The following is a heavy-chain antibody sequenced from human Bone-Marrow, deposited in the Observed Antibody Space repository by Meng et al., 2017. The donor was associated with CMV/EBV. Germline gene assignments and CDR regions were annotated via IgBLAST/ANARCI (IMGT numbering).Heavy chain of an antibody. D-gene: IGHD3-3*01. J-gene: IGHJ6*02. Sequence: GGSLRLSCAASGFTFSSYWMHWVRQAPGKGLVWVSRINSDGSSTSYADSVKGRFTISRDNAKNTLYLQMNSLRAEDTAVYYCARDRGAYYDFWSGYYGPYYYYGMDVWGQGTTVTVPS. CDR1: GFTFSSYW. CDR3: ARDRGAYYDFWSGYYGPYYYYGMDV. CDR2: INSDGSST. V-gene: IGHV3-74*01.